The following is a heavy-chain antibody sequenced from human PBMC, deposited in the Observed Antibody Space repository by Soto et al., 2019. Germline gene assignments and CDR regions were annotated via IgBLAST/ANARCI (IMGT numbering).Heavy chain of an antibody. CDR2: INHSGST. Sequence: SETLSLTCAVYGGSFSGYYWSWIRQPPGKGLEWIGEINHSGSTNYNPSLKSRVTISVDTSKNQFSLKLSSVTAADTAVYYCARRPAAAGTDTRYNWFDPWGQGTLVTVSS. V-gene: IGHV4-34*01. CDR3: ARRPAAAGTDTRYNWFDP. CDR1: GGSFSGYY. J-gene: IGHJ5*02. D-gene: IGHD6-13*01.